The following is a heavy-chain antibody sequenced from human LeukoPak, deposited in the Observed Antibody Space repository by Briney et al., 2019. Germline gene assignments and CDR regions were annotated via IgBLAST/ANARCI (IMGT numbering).Heavy chain of an antibody. Sequence: AASVRVSCKPSGYTFTGYYMHWVRQAPGQGREWMGWINPNSGGTNYAQKFQGRVTMTRDTSTSTVYMELSSLRSEDTAVYYCARDQEEDDYYGSATRDYSYYYYGMDVWGQGTTVTVSS. CDR1: GYTFTGYY. J-gene: IGHJ6*02. CDR2: INPNSGGT. CDR3: ARDQEEDDYYGSATRDYSYYYYGMDV. D-gene: IGHD3-10*01. V-gene: IGHV1-2*02.